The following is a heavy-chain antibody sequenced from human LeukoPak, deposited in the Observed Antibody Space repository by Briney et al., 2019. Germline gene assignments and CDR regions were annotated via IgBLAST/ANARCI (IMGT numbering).Heavy chain of an antibody. CDR3: ARDFKGYCSSTSCYLDYYYGMDV. D-gene: IGHD2-2*01. V-gene: IGHV1-18*01. CDR2: ISAYNGNT. J-gene: IGHJ6*02. Sequence: ASVKVSCKASGYTFTSYGTSWVRQAPGQGLEWMGWISAYNGNTNYAQKLQGRVTMTTDTSTSTAYMELRSLRSDDTAVYYCARDFKGYCSSTSCYLDYYYGMDVWGQGTTVTVSS. CDR1: GYTFTSYG.